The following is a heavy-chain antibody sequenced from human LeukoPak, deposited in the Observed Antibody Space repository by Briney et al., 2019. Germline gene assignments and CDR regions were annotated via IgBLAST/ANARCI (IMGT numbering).Heavy chain of an antibody. V-gene: IGHV1-69*02. CDR1: GGTFSSYT. J-gene: IGHJ4*02. D-gene: IGHD3-10*01. Sequence: SVKVSCKASGGTFSSYTISWVRQAPGQGLEWMGRIIPILDITNYAQKFQGRVTITADKSTSTAYMELSSLKSEDTAVYYCSVRGLIDGGGSYFDYWGQGTLVTVS. CDR2: IIPILDIT. CDR3: SVRGLIDGGGSYFDY.